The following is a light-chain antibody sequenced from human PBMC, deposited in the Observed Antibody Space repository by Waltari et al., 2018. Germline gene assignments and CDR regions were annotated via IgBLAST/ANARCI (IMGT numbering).Light chain of an antibody. CDR1: QSVSSY. CDR3: QQRSSWPEIT. Sequence: EIVLTQSPATLSLSPGERATLTCRASQSVSSYLAWYQQKPGQAPRLLIYDASNSATGIPARFSGSGSGTDFTLTISSLEPEDFAVYYCQQRSSWPEITFGPGTKVDIK. CDR2: DAS. V-gene: IGKV3-11*01. J-gene: IGKJ3*01.